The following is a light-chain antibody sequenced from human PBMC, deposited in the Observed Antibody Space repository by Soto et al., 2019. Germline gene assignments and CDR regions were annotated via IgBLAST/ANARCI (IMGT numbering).Light chain of an antibody. V-gene: IGLV2-14*01. CDR1: SSDVGGYKY. Sequence: QSALTQPASVSGSPGQSITISCTGTSSDVGGYKYVSWYQQHPDKAPKLIIFEVSNRPSGISSRFSGSKSGNTASLTIYGLQAEDEADYYCSSYTSSSLEVFGGGTKLTVL. CDR2: EVS. J-gene: IGLJ2*01. CDR3: SSYTSSSLEV.